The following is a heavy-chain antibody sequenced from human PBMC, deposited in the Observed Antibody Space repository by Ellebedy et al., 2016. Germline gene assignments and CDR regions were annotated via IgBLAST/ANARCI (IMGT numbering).Heavy chain of an antibody. CDR3: AKGTMEDLHH. Sequence: GGSLRLXXATSGFTFDYYALHWVRQVPGKGLVWVSGISWNSAAIGYGEAVKGRFTISRDSAKNYLYLQMNSLRVEDTALYLCAKGTMEDLHHWGQGTLVTVSS. CDR1: GFTFDYYA. CDR2: ISWNSAAI. J-gene: IGHJ1*01. D-gene: IGHD1-7*01. V-gene: IGHV3-9*01.